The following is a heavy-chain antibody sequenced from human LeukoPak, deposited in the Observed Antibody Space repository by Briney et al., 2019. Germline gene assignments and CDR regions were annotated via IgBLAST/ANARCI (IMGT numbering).Heavy chain of an antibody. Sequence: GSLRLSCAASGFTFDDYGMSWIRQPPGKGLEWIGEINHSGSTNYNPSLKSRVTISVDTSKNQFSLKLSSVTAADTAVYYCARGFSMVRGVIITSHHFDYWGQGTLVTVSS. CDR3: ARGFSMVRGVIITSHHFDY. J-gene: IGHJ4*02. CDR1: GFTFDDYG. V-gene: IGHV4-34*01. D-gene: IGHD3-10*01. CDR2: INHSGST.